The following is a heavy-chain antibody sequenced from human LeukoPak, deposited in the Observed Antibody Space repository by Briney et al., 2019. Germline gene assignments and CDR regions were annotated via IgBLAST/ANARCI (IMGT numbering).Heavy chain of an antibody. V-gene: IGHV4-34*01. CDR2: INHSGST. CDR1: GGSFSGYY. Sequence: SETLSLTCAVYGGSFSGYYWSWIRQPPGKGLEWIGEINHSGSTNYNPSHKSRVTISVDTSKNQFSLKLSSVTAADTAVYYCARGASGYDILTGYNHRTDAFDIWGQGTMVTVSS. D-gene: IGHD3-9*01. CDR3: ARGASGYDILTGYNHRTDAFDI. J-gene: IGHJ3*02.